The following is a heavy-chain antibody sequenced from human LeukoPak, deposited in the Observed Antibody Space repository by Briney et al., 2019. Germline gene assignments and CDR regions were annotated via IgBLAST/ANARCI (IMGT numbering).Heavy chain of an antibody. Sequence: ASVKVSCKASGYTFTSYGISWVRQAPGQGLEWMGWISAYNGNTNYAQRLQGRVTMTTDTSTSTAYMELRSLRSDDTAVYYCARKEAVAGLFDYWGQGTLVTVSS. CDR2: ISAYNGNT. J-gene: IGHJ4*02. V-gene: IGHV1-18*01. D-gene: IGHD6-19*01. CDR1: GYTFTSYG. CDR3: ARKEAVAGLFDY.